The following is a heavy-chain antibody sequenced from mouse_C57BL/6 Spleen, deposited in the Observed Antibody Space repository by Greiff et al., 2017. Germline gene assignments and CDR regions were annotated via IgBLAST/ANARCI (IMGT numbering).Heavy chain of an antibody. V-gene: IGHV1-69*01. CDR2: IDPSDSYT. CDR3: ARYYCGLYYLDD. D-gene: IGHD1-1*01. CDR1: GYTFTSYW. Sequence: QVQLQQPGAELVMPGASVKLSCKASGYTFTSYWMHWVKQRPGQGLEWIGEIDPSDSYTNYNQKFKGKSTLTVDKSSSTAYMQLSSLTSEDSAVYYCARYYCGLYYLDDWGQGTTLTVSS. J-gene: IGHJ2*01.